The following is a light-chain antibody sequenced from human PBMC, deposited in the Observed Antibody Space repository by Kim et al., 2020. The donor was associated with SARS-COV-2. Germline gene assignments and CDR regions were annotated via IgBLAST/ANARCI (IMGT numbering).Light chain of an antibody. CDR3: AAWDDSLSAYV. V-gene: IGLV1-47*01. CDR2: TNN. J-gene: IGLJ1*01. Sequence: VHTSCSRARSYPRPTPISCYQQQHLPRTAPKHRIYTNNQRPSGLPDRFSGSKSGTSASLAISGLRSEDEADYYCAAWDDSLSAYVFGTGTKVTVL. CDR1: RSYPRPTP.